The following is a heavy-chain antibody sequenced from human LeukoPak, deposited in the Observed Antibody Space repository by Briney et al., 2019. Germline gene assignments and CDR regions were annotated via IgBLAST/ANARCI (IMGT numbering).Heavy chain of an antibody. Sequence: ASVKVSCKASGYTFTGYYMHWVRQAPGQGLEWMGWINPNSGGTNYAQKFQGRVTMTRDTSISTAYMELSSLRSEDTAVYYCARGPLVVPADPYYYGMDVWGQGTTVTVSS. CDR2: INPNSGGT. CDR1: GYTFTGYY. J-gene: IGHJ6*02. D-gene: IGHD2-2*01. V-gene: IGHV1-2*02. CDR3: ARGPLVVPADPYYYGMDV.